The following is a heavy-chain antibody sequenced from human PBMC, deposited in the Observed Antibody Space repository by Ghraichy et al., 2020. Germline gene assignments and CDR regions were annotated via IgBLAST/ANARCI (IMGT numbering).Heavy chain of an antibody. J-gene: IGHJ5*01. CDR2: VIAFINDA. V-gene: IGHV1-69*04. D-gene: IGHD2-21*02. Sequence: SVKVSCKAAGGPFSSSAFHWVRLAPGQGLEWMGRVIAFINDADYVEKFQARLTITADKSTHTVYMDLTNLRSDDTAVYYCATSKATVTAPSDSWGQGTLVTVSS. CDR3: ATSKATVTAPSDS. CDR1: GGPFSSSA.